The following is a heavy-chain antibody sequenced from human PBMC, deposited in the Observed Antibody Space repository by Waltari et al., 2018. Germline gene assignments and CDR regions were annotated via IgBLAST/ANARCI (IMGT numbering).Heavy chain of an antibody. CDR1: GGTFSSYA. CDR3: ARGHNVLRFLEWLNGAFDI. CDR2: IIPIFGTG. J-gene: IGHJ3*02. Sequence: QVQLVQSGAEVKKPGSSVKVSCKASGGTFSSYAISWVRQAPGQGLEWMGGIIPIFGTGNYAQKFQGRVTITADKSTSTAYMELSSLRSEDTAVYYCARGHNVLRFLEWLNGAFDIWGQGTMVTVSS. V-gene: IGHV1-69*14. D-gene: IGHD3-3*01.